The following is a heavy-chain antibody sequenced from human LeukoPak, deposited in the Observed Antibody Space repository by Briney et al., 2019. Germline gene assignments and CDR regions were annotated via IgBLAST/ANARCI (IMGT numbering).Heavy chain of an antibody. V-gene: IGHV1-69*05. CDR3: ARESIGHGGVFDY. J-gene: IGHJ4*02. D-gene: IGHD3-3*01. Sequence: SVKVSCKASRGTFSSYAISWVRQAPEQGLEWMGGIIPIFGTANYAQKFQGRVTITTDESTSTAYMELSSLRSEDTAVYYCARESIGHGGVFDYWGQGTLVTVSS. CDR2: IIPIFGTA. CDR1: RGTFSSYA.